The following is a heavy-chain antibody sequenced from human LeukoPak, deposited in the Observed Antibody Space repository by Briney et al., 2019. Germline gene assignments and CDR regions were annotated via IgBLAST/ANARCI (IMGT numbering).Heavy chain of an antibody. Sequence: PGGSLRLSCAASGFTFSTYGMHWVRQAPGKGLEWVSSISSSSSYIYYADSVKGRFTISRDNAKNSLYLQMNSPRAEDTAVYYCARLQLGGHDYWGQGTLVTVSS. CDR3: ARLQLGGHDY. CDR1: GFTFSTYG. D-gene: IGHD5-24*01. J-gene: IGHJ4*02. V-gene: IGHV3-21*01. CDR2: ISSSSSYI.